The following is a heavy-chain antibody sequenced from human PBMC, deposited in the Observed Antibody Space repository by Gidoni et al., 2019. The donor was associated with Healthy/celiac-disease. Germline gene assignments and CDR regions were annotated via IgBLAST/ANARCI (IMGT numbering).Heavy chain of an antibody. CDR2: IKHSGRT. Sequence: QVQLQHCCVGLLKPSSPLPPTRALSFASFYVYFWRWMRKPPGKGLEWTGEIKHSGRTNRNPSVKGRVTISVDTYKNQFSLKLSSVTAADTAVYYCARELHVDIVATILGSDWYGGAFDYWGQGTLVTVSS. V-gene: IGHV4-34*01. D-gene: IGHD5-12*01. J-gene: IGHJ4*02. CDR1: FASFYVYF. CDR3: ARELHVDIVATILGSDWYGGAFDY.